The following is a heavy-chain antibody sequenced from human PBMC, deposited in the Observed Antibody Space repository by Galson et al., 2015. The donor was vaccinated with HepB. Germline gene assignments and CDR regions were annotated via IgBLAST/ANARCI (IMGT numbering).Heavy chain of an antibody. D-gene: IGHD6-13*01. CDR3: VRVGSSWYSYLDS. V-gene: IGHV3-30*03. CDR1: GASFNTYS. J-gene: IGHJ4*02. Sequence: SLRLSCAASGASFNTYSIHWVRQAPGQGLEWVAVVSADERNTQYGDSVKGRFTISRDNAKNSLFLQMNSLRAEDTAVYYCVRVGSSWYSYLDSWGQGTLVTVSS. CDR2: VSADERNT.